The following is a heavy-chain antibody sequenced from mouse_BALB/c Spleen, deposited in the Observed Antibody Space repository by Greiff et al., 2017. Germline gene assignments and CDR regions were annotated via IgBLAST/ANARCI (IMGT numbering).Heavy chain of an antibody. D-gene: IGHD1-1*01. J-gene: IGHJ4*01. CDR3: ARLITTVVEEYYYAMDY. Sequence: QVQLKQSGAELVRPGSSVKISCKASGYAFSSYWMNWVKQRPGQGLEWIGQIYPGDGDTNYNGKFKGKATLTADKSSSTAYMQLSSLTSEDSAVYFCARLITTVVEEYYYAMDYWGQGTSVTVSS. CDR2: IYPGDGDT. CDR1: GYAFSSYW. V-gene: IGHV1-80*01.